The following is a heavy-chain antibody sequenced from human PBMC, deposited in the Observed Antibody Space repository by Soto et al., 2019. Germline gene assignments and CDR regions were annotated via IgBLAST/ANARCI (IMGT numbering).Heavy chain of an antibody. D-gene: IGHD3-10*01. V-gene: IGHV1-46*03. CDR3: ARVRGGWGSYYTGALNCSAP. Sequence: QVQLVQSGAEVKKPGASVKVSCKASGYTFTSYYMHWVRQAPGQGLEWMGIINPSGGSTSYAQKFRGRVTMPRDTSTGTFYMVLSGRVFEKTAVYYCARVRGGWGSYYTGALNCSAPGAKGPLVTVSS. CDR2: INPSGGST. CDR1: GYTFTSYY. J-gene: IGHJ5*02.